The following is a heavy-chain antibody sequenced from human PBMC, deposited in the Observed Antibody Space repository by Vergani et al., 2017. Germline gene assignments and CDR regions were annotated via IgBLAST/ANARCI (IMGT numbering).Heavy chain of an antibody. V-gene: IGHV3-33*01. CDR3: ARDLRLLYNRFDP. J-gene: IGHJ5*02. D-gene: IGHD1-14*01. CDR1: GFTFNQYG. CDR2: KWYDGNNK. Sequence: QVQLVESGGGVVQPGRSLRLSCAASGFTFNQYGMHWVRQAPGKGLEWVAVKWYDGNNKQYADSVKGRFTISRDTSKSTMYLQMNSLRDEDTGVYYCARDLRLLYNRFDPWGQGTLVTVSS.